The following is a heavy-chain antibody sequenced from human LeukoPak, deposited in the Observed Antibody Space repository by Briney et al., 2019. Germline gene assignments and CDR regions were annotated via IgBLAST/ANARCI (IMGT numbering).Heavy chain of an antibody. Sequence: GGSLRLSCAASGFTVSSNYMSWVRQAPGKGLEWVSVIYASGNTYYADSVKGRFTISRDDSKNTLYLQMNSLRAEDTAVYFCARGAVVGATTGQLDYWGQGTPVTVSS. J-gene: IGHJ4*02. D-gene: IGHD1-26*01. CDR1: GFTVSSNY. CDR2: IYASGNT. CDR3: ARGAVVGATTGQLDY. V-gene: IGHV3-53*01.